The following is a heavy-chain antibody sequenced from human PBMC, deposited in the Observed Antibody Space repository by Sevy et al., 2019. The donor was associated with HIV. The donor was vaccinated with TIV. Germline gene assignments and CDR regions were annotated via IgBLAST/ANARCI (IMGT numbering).Heavy chain of an antibody. J-gene: IGHJ6*02. Sequence: GGSLRLSCAASGFTFSSYGMHWVRQAPGKGLEWVGRTRNKANSYTTEYAASVKGRFTISRDDSKNSLYLQMNSLKTEDTAVYYCARGPYSGSYYTPHYYYYYGMDVWGQGTTVTVSS. CDR2: TRNKANSYTT. V-gene: IGHV3-72*01. CDR1: GFTFSSYG. D-gene: IGHD1-26*01. CDR3: ARGPYSGSYYTPHYYYYYGMDV.